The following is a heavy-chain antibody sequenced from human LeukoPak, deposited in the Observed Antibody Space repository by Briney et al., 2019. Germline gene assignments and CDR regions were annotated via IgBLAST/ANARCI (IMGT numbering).Heavy chain of an antibody. CDR3: AKAFSSGWSPFDY. CDR1: GFTINTFT. Sequence: PEGSLRLSCAASGFTINTFTMNWVRQAPGKGLEWDSTIRGAEGGTYYADSVKGRFTISRDNFENTLYLQMNYLREEDTALYYCAKAFSSGWSPFDYWGQGALVTVSS. V-gene: IGHV3-23*01. D-gene: IGHD6-19*01. J-gene: IGHJ4*02. CDR2: IRGAEGGT.